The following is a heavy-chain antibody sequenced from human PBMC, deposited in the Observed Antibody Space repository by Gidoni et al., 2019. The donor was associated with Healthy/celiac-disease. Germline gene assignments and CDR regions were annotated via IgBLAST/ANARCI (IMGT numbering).Heavy chain of an antibody. CDR3: ARDPDGMDV. Sequence: EVQLVESGGGLVKPGGSLRPACAASGFTFSRSSMTWVRQAPGKVLEWFSSISRSSRYISYADSVKGRFTISRDNSKNSLYLQMNSLRADATAVYYCARDPDGMDVWGQGTTVTVSS. V-gene: IGHV3-21*01. J-gene: IGHJ6*02. CDR2: ISRSSRYI. CDR1: GFTFSRSS.